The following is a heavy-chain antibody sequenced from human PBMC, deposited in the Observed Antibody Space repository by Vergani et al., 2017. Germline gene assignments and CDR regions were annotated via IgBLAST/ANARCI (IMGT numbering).Heavy chain of an antibody. V-gene: IGHV6-1*01. D-gene: IGHD1-26*01. J-gene: IGHJ6*02. CDR2: TYYRSKWYN. CDR3: AREVMRWELLRGYYGMDV. Sequence: QVQLQQSGPGLVKPSQTLSLTCAISGDSVSSNSAAWNWIRQSPSRGLEWLGRTYYRSKWYNDYAVSVKSRITINPDTSKNHFSLQLNSVTPEDTAVYYCAREVMRWELLRGYYGMDVWGQGTTVTVSS. CDR1: GDSVSSNSAA.